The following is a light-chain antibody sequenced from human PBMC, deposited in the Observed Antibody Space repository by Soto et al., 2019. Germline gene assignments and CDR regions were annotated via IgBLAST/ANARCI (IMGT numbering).Light chain of an antibody. Sequence: DIQMTQSPSSLSASVGDRVTITCRASQSISSYLNWYQQKPGKAPKLLIYAASSFQSGVPSRFSGSGSGTDFTLTISCLQPEDLATYYGQQSYSTPLTFGPATKVDIK. V-gene: IGKV1-39*01. CDR2: AAS. CDR1: QSISSY. J-gene: IGKJ3*01. CDR3: QQSYSTPLT.